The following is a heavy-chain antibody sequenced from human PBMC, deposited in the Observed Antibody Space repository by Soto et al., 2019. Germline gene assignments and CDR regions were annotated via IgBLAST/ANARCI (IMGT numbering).Heavy chain of an antibody. CDR1: GFTVSSNY. J-gene: IGHJ3*02. CDR3: ARYDYVWGSYRFKNAFDI. Sequence: GGSLRLSCAASGFTVSSNYMSWVRQAPGKGLEWVSVIYSGGSTYYADSVKGRFTISRDNSKNTLYLQMNSLRAEDTAVYYCARYDYVWGSYRFKNAFDIWGQGTMVTVSS. D-gene: IGHD3-16*02. V-gene: IGHV3-53*01. CDR2: IYSGGST.